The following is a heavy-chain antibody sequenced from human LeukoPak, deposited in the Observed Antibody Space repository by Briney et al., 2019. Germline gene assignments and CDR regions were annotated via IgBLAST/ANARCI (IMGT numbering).Heavy chain of an antibody. V-gene: IGHV1-2*06. D-gene: IGHD5-24*01. J-gene: IGHJ4*02. Sequence: ASVKVSCKASGGTFSSYAISWVRQAPGQGLEWMGRINPNSGGTNYAQKFQGRVTMTRDTSISTAYMELSRLRSDDTAVYYCARERDGYLNDWGQGTLVTVSS. CDR1: GGTFSSYA. CDR2: INPNSGGT. CDR3: ARERDGYLND.